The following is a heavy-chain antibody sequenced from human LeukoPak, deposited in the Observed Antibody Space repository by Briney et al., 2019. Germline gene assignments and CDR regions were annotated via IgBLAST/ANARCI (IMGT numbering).Heavy chain of an antibody. CDR3: ARASAVTAIPYYFDY. D-gene: IGHD2-21*02. V-gene: IGHV4-59*01. CDR1: RGSISSYY. CDR2: IYYSGST. Sequence: SETLSLTCTVSRGSISSYYWSWIRQPPGKGLEWIGYIYYSGSTNYNPSLKSRVTISVDTSKNQFSLKLSSVTAADTAVYYCARASAVTAIPYYFDYWGQGTLVTVSS. J-gene: IGHJ4*02.